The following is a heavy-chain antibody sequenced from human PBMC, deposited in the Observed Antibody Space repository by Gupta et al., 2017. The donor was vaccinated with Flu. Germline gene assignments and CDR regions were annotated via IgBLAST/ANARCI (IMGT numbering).Heavy chain of an antibody. CDR2: INHSGST. J-gene: IGHJ6*03. CDR3: AGGYCSSTSCHGYYYYYMDV. V-gene: IGHV4-34*01. D-gene: IGHD2-2*01. Sequence: GLEWIGEINHSGSTNYNPSLKSRVTISVDTSKNQFSLKLSSVTAADTAVYYCAGGYCSSTSCHGYYYYYMDVWGKGTTVTVSS.